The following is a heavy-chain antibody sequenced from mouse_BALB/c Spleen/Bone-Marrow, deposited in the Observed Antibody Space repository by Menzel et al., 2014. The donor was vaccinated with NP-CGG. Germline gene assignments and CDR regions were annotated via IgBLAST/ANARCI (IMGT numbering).Heavy chain of an antibody. D-gene: IGHD2-4*01. V-gene: IGHV1S34*01. Sequence: LVKTGASVKISCKASGYSFTGYYMHWVKQSHGKSLEWIGYISCYNGATSYNQKYKGKATFTVDTSSSTAYMQFNSLTSEDSAVYYCARLRGDYDGYAMDYWGQGTSVTVSS. CDR3: ARLRGDYDGYAMDY. J-gene: IGHJ4*01. CDR1: GYSFTGYY. CDR2: ISCYNGAT.